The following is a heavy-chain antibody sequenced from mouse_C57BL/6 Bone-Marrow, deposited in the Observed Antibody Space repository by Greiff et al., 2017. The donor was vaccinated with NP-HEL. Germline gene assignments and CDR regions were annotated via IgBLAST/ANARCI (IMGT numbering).Heavy chain of an antibody. D-gene: IGHD1-1*01. J-gene: IGHJ3*01. V-gene: IGHV5-17*01. CDR3: ARPRDYYGSSSWFAY. Sequence: EVQGVESGGGLVKPGGSLKLSCAASGFTFSDYGMHWVRQAPEKGLEWVAYISSGSSTIYSADTVKGRFTISRDNAKNTLFLQMTSLRSEDTAMYYCARPRDYYGSSSWFAYWGQGTLVTVSA. CDR2: ISSGSSTI. CDR1: GFTFSDYG.